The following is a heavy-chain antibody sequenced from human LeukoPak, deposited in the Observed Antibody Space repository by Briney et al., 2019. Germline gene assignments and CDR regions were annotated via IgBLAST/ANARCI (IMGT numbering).Heavy chain of an antibody. D-gene: IGHD6-13*01. V-gene: IGHV3-11*01. CDR3: AKRSAAGTVGYFDY. J-gene: IGHJ4*02. CDR1: GFTFSDYY. Sequence: NTGGSLRLSCAASGFTFSDYYMSWIRQAPGKGLEWVSYISSSGSTIYYADSVRGRFTISRDDAKNSLYLQMNSLRPEDTALYYCAKRSAAGTVGYFDYWGQGTLVTVSS. CDR2: ISSSGSTI.